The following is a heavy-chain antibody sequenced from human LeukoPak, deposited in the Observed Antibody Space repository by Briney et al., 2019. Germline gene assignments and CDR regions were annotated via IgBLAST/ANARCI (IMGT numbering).Heavy chain of an antibody. CDR2: IYYSGST. J-gene: IGHJ4*02. Sequence: SETLSLTCTVSGGSISSYYWSWIRQPPGKGLEWIGYIYYSGSTNYNPSLKSRVTISVDTSKNQFSLKLSSVTAADTAVYYCARTPYHSSGYYLPTYFDYWGQGTLVTVSS. CDR1: GGSISSYY. CDR3: ARTPYHSSGYYLPTYFDY. V-gene: IGHV4-59*01. D-gene: IGHD3-22*01.